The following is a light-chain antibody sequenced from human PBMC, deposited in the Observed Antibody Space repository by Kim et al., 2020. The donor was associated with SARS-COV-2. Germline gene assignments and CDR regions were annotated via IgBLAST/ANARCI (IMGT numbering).Light chain of an antibody. CDR3: MEGTYWPLT. CDR1: QSLVHKDGNTY. V-gene: IGKV2-30*02. Sequence: ASISCRSSQSLVHKDGNTYLNWFQQRPGQSPRRLIYRVSSRDSGVPDRFSGSGSGTDFTLTISRVEAEDVGVYYCMEGTYWPLTFGGGTKVDIK. J-gene: IGKJ4*01. CDR2: RVS.